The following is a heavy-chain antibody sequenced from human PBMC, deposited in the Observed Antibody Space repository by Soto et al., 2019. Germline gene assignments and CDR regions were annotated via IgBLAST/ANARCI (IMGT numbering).Heavy chain of an antibody. Sequence: QVQLQESGPGLVKPSETLSLTCTVSGGSVSSGSYYWSWIRQPPGKGLEWIGYIYYSGSTNYNPSLKSRVTICVYASMNQFCLKRSSVTAADTAVYYCARSSEYSSGWYGYWGQGTLVTVTS. CDR3: ARSSEYSSGWYGY. CDR1: GGSVSSGSYY. J-gene: IGHJ4*02. V-gene: IGHV4-61*01. CDR2: IYYSGST. D-gene: IGHD6-19*01.